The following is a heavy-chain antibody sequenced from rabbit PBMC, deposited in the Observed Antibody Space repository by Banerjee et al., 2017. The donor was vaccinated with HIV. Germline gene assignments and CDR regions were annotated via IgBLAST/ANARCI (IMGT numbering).Heavy chain of an antibody. CDR3: ARMAGYGDSAFDP. CDR2: IYTGSSGST. V-gene: IGHV1S40*01. J-gene: IGHJ2*01. D-gene: IGHD3-1*01. Sequence: QSLEESGGDLVKPGASLTLTCTASGFSFSSSYYMCWVRQAPGKGLEWIACIYTGSSGSTYYASWAKGRFTISKTSSTTVTLQMTSLTAADTATYFCARMAGYGDSAFDPWGQGTLVTVS. CDR1: GFSFSSSYY.